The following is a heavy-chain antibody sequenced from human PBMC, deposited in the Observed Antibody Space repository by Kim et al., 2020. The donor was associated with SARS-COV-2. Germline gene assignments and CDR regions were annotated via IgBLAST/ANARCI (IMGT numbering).Heavy chain of an antibody. J-gene: IGHJ4*02. CDR3: ASGWTPMDNY. CDR2: ST. D-gene: IGHD5-18*01. V-gene: IGHV3-74*01. Sequence: STRYADAVKGGLTMPRDNAKNTLYLQMNSLRAEDTAVYYFASGWTPMDNYWGQGTPVTVSS.